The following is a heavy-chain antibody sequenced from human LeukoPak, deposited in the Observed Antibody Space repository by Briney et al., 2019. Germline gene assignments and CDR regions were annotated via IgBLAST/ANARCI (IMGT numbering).Heavy chain of an antibody. D-gene: IGHD4-11*01. J-gene: IGHJ4*02. Sequence: PSETLSLTCTVSGGSISNYYWSWIRQPPGKGLEWIGYIYYSGSTNYNPSLKSRVTISVDTSKNQFSLKLSSVTAADTAVYYCAGRTVTPNYWGQGTLVTVSS. CDR2: IYYSGST. CDR3: AGRTVTPNY. CDR1: GGSISNYY. V-gene: IGHV4-59*01.